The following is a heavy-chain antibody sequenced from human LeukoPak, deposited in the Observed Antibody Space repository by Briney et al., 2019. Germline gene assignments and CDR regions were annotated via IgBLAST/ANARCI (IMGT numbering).Heavy chain of an antibody. CDR2: IKSGSTII. V-gene: IGHV3-11*04. J-gene: IGHJ4*02. CDR1: GFSLSDYY. CDR3: ARVHNTTH. D-gene: IGHD1-1*01. Sequence: GGSLTLSCAASGFSLSDYYVSWLREGPGKGLEWVSYIKSGSTIIFYADSVRGRFSVSRDNANNSVYLQMTNLRDDDTAVYYRARVHNTTHGGKGVQVTVSS.